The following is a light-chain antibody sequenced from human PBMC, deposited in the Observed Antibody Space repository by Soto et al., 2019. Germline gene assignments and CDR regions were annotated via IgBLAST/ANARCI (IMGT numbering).Light chain of an antibody. CDR2: EVT. J-gene: IGLJ1*01. V-gene: IGLV2-23*02. CDR3: CSYAGSSTHV. CDR1: SSDVGRYDL. Sequence: QSVLTQPASVSGSPGQSITISCTGSSSDVGRYDLVSWYQQHPGKVPKLIIHEVTKRSSGLSNRFSGSKSGNTASLTISGLQAEDEADYSCCSYAGSSTHVFGTGTKVTVL.